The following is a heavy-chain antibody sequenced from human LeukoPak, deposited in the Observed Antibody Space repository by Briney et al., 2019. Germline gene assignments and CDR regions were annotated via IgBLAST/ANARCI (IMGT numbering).Heavy chain of an antibody. CDR2: IYTSGST. V-gene: IGHV4-61*02. J-gene: IGHJ4*02. CDR1: GGSISSGGYY. D-gene: IGHD4-11*01. CDR3: ARALGTVTKRYFDY. Sequence: PSETLSLTCTVSGGSISSGGYYWSWIRQPAGKGLEWIGRIYTSGSTNYNPSLKSRVTISVDTSKNQFSLKLSSVTAADTAVYYCARALGTVTKRYFDYWGQGTLVTVSS.